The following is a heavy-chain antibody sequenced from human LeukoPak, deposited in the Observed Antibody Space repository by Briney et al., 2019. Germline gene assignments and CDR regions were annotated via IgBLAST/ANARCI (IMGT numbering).Heavy chain of an antibody. V-gene: IGHV3-9*01. CDR2: ISWNSGSI. CDR3: AREGDYYDSSGYYPNAFDI. Sequence: GGSLRLSCAASGFTFDDYAMHWVRQAPGRGLEWVSGISWNSGSIGYADSVKGRFTISRDNSKNTLYLQMNSLRAEDTAVYYCAREGDYYDSSGYYPNAFDIWGQGTMVTVSS. D-gene: IGHD3-22*01. J-gene: IGHJ3*02. CDR1: GFTFDDYA.